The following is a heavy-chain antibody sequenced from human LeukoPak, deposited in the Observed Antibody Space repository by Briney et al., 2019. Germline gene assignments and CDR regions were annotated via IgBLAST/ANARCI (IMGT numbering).Heavy chain of an antibody. CDR1: GYSFTNYW. J-gene: IGHJ5*02. D-gene: IGHD6-25*01. CDR2: IYAGDSDT. Sequence: GESLKISCKGSGYSFTNYWIGWVRQMPGKGLEWMGIIYAGDSDTRYSPSFQGRVTISADKSISTAYLQWSSLKASDTAMYYCARMSANWFDPWGQGTLVTVSS. V-gene: IGHV5-51*01. CDR3: ARMSANWFDP.